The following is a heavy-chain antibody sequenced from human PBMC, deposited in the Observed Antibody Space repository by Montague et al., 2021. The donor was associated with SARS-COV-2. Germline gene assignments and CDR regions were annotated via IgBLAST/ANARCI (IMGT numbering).Heavy chain of an antibody. D-gene: IGHD1-26*01. CDR2: IYYSGST. Sequence: SETLSLTCSVSGGSITSSSYYWGWIRQSPDKGLEWIGNIYYSGSTYYNPSLKSRVTISVDTSKNQFSLKLSSVTAADTAVYYCARQGSGSYYNWFDPWGQGTLVTVSS. CDR1: GGSITSSSYY. J-gene: IGHJ5*02. V-gene: IGHV4-39*01. CDR3: ARQGSGSYYNWFDP.